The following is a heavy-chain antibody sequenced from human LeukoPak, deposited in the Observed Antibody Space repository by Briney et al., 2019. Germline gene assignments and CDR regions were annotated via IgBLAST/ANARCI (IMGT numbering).Heavy chain of an antibody. D-gene: IGHD2-15*01. CDR2: MSYDGSNK. CDR1: GFTFSSYG. Sequence: PGGSLRLSCAASGFTFSSYGMHWVGQAPGKGLEWVALMSYDGSNKYYADSVKGRFTISRDNSKNTLYLQMNSLRAEDTAVYCCARRGDCSGGSCYVSAEYFQHWGQGTLVTVSS. V-gene: IGHV3-30*03. CDR3: ARRGDCSGGSCYVSAEYFQH. J-gene: IGHJ1*01.